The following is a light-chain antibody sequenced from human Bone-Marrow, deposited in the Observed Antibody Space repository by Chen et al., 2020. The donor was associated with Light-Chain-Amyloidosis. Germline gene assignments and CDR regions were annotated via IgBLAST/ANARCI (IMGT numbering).Light chain of an antibody. J-gene: IGKJ5*01. CDR3: QQYNTRSIT. V-gene: IGKV1-5*03. CDR1: QSLDNW. CDR2: KAS. Sequence: DIQMTQSPSTLSASVGDSVTITCRGSQSLDNWLAWYQQKPGKAPKLLIYKASTLVSAVPSRFSGRGSGTEFTLTISSLQPDDFATYYCQQYNTRSITFGQGTRLEIK.